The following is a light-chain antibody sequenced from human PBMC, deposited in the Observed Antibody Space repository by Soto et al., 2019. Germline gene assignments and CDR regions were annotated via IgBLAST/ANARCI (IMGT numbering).Light chain of an antibody. CDR2: NAA. V-gene: IGKV3-11*01. CDR1: QSISSS. CDR3: QQRSNWPRT. J-gene: IGKJ1*01. Sequence: EIVLTQSPVTLSLSPGERATLSCRASQSISSSLAWYQQKPGQAPRLLIYNAANRATGIPARFSGSGSGTDFTLTISSLEPEDFAVYYCQQRSNWPRTLGEGTKVEIK.